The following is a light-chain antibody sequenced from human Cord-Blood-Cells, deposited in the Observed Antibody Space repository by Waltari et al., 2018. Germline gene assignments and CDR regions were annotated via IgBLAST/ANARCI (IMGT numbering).Light chain of an antibody. CDR1: SSHVGGYNY. CDR2: DVS. CDR3: SSYTSSSTLGV. J-gene: IGLJ3*02. V-gene: IGLV2-14*03. Sequence: QSALPQPASVSGSPGQSITISCTGTSSHVGGYNYVSLYQQHPGKAPKLMIYDVSNRPSGVSNRFSGSKSGNTASLTISGLQAEDEADYYCSSYTSSSTLGVFGGGTKLTVL.